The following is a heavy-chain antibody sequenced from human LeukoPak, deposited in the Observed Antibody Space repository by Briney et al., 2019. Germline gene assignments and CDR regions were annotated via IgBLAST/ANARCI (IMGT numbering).Heavy chain of an antibody. CDR2: IYNSGST. D-gene: IGHD4-17*01. J-gene: IGHJ3*02. CDR1: GGSISSGGYY. CDR3: ARRGYGDHVGLQGLGAFDI. V-gene: IGHV4-31*03. Sequence: PSETLSLTCTVSGGSISSGGYYWSWIRQHPGKGLEWIGYIYNSGSTYYNPSLKSRVTISVDTSKNQFSLKLSSVTAADTAVYYYARRGYGDHVGLQGLGAFDIWGQGTMVTVSS.